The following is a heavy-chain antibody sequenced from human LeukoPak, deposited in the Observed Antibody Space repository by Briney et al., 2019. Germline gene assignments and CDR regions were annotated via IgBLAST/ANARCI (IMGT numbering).Heavy chain of an antibody. J-gene: IGHJ6*03. CDR1: GGSISSYY. CDR2: IYYSGST. V-gene: IGHV4-59*01. Sequence: PSETLSLTCTVSGGSISSYYWSWIRQPPGKGLEWIGYIYYSGSTNYNPSLKSRVTISGDTSKNQFSLKLSSVTAADTAVYYCARRIAARPPYYYYYYMDVWGKGTTVTVSS. D-gene: IGHD6-6*01. CDR3: ARRIAARPPYYYYYYMDV.